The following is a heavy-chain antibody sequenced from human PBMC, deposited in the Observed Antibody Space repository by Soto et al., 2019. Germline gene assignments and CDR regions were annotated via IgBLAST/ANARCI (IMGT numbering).Heavy chain of an antibody. CDR3: AGGKAPLPQRGCFAP. J-gene: IGHJ5*02. CDR2: INHSGST. V-gene: IGHV4-34*01. Sequence: QVQLQQWGAGLLKPSETLSLTCAVYGGSFSGYYWSWIRQPPGKGLEWIGEINHSGSTNYNPSLRAGFTLPGATSKTRFSLKLGPGPPGNGVVYSCAGGKAPLPQRGCFAPWGQGPLAPVPS. D-gene: IGHD6-25*01. CDR1: GGSFSGYY.